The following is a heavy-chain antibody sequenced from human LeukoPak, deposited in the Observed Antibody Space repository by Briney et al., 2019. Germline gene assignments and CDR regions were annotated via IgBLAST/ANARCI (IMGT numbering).Heavy chain of an antibody. J-gene: IGHJ4*02. CDR2: ISGSGGST. V-gene: IGHV3-23*01. CDR1: GGSISSGGYY. D-gene: IGHD1-7*01. CDR3: AREDDWNYEDY. Sequence: ETLSLTCTVSGGSISSGGYYWSWVRQAPGKGLEWVSAISGSGGSTYYADSVKGRFTISRDNSKNTLYLQMNSLRAEDTAIYYCAREDDWNYEDYWGQGTLVTVSS.